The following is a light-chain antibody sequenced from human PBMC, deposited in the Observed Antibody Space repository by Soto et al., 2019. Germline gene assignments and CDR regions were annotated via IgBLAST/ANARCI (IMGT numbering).Light chain of an antibody. CDR1: QDVTTN. CDR2: DIS. Sequence: EILMTQSPATLSVSPGEGATLSCRAGQDVTTNFAWYQQKRGQPPRLLIYDISNRATGVPARFSATGSGTEFTLTISRVQSEDFAIYFCQQYNNWPFSFGQGTRLEI. CDR3: QQYNNWPFS. V-gene: IGKV3-15*01. J-gene: IGKJ5*01.